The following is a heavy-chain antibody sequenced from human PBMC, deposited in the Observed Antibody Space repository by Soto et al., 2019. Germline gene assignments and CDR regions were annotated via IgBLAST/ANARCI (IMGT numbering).Heavy chain of an antibody. CDR3: AHRALGTVSDAFDI. CDR2: IFWNDDK. J-gene: IGHJ3*02. V-gene: IGHV2-5*01. D-gene: IGHD2-21*02. CDR1: GFSLNTSGVG. Sequence: QITLKESGPTLVKPTQTLTLTCTFSGFSLNTSGVGVGWIRQPPGKALEWLALIFWNDDKRYSPSLKTRLTITKDTSKNQVVLTMTNMDPVDTATYSCAHRALGTVSDAFDIWGQGTMVTVSS.